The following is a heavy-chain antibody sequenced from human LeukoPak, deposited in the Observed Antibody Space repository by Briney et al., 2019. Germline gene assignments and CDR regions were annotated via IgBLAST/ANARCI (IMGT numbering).Heavy chain of an antibody. CDR3: APSLWFGDQFDY. CDR1: GFTFSSYE. CDR2: ISSSGSTI. D-gene: IGHD3-10*01. V-gene: IGHV3-48*03. Sequence: PGGSLRLSCAASGFTFSSYEMNWVRQALGKGPEWVSYISSSGSTIYYADSVKGRFTISRDNAKNSLYLQMNSLRAEDTAVYYCAPSLWFGDQFDYWGQGTLVTVSS. J-gene: IGHJ4*02.